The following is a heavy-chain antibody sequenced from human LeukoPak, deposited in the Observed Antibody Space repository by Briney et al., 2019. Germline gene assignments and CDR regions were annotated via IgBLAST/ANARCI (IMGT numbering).Heavy chain of an antibody. CDR2: INTDSGGT. J-gene: IGHJ5*02. Sequence: GASVKVSCKASGYSFNTYYMNWGRQAPGQGLEGRGWINTDSGGTNYAQKFMGWVTMTRDKANSTAYLELSGLRSDDTAVYYCSRHVVTLVRGVNNRKEDWFDPWGQGTLVSVSS. D-gene: IGHD3-10*01. CDR1: GYSFNTYY. CDR3: SRHVVTLVRGVNNRKEDWFDP. V-gene: IGHV1-2*04.